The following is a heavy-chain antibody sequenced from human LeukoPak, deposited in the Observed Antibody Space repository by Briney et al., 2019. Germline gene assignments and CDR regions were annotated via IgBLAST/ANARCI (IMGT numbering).Heavy chain of an antibody. D-gene: IGHD2-2*01. Sequence: ASVKVSCKTSGYTFSNFGINWVRQAPGQGLEWMGWISGNNDDPNYGQKFQGRFTVTTDSSTSTAYMELRNLRFDDTAVYYCARDGTSTDDYWGQGTLVTVSS. CDR2: ISGNNDDP. V-gene: IGHV1-18*01. CDR1: GYTFSNFG. CDR3: ARDGTSTDDY. J-gene: IGHJ4*02.